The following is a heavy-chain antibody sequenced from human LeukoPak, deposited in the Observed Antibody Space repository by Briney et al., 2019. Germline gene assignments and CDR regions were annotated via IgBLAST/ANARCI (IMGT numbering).Heavy chain of an antibody. J-gene: IGHJ4*02. CDR3: ATDRATQYFDY. Sequence: HSGGSLRLSCAASGLTFRSYGMHWVRQAPGKGLEWVAFIWYDGSNKYYADSVKGRFTISRDNSRNTLFLQMNGLRVEDTAVYYCATDRATQYFDYWGQGTLVTVSS. CDR1: GLTFRSYG. V-gene: IGHV3-30*02. CDR2: IWYDGSNK. D-gene: IGHD2-15*01.